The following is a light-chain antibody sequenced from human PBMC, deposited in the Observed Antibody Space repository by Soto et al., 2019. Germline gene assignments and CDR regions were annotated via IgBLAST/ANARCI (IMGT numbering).Light chain of an antibody. CDR1: QSISSW. CDR2: KAS. Sequence: QMTQSPSTLSASVGDRLTITCRASQSISSWLAWYQQKPGRAPKLLIYKASNLESGVPSRFSGSGSGTEFTLTISSLQPDDFATYYCQQYNRYSRTFGQGTKVEIK. J-gene: IGKJ1*01. CDR3: QQYNRYSRT. V-gene: IGKV1-5*03.